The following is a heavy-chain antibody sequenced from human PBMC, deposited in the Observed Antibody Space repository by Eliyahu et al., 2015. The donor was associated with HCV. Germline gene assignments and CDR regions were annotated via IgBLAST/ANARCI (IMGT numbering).Heavy chain of an antibody. CDR3: ARPGYSYGLYAFDI. CDR2: IYYSGST. D-gene: IGHD5-18*01. CDR1: XGSXXSSSYX. J-gene: IGHJ3*02. V-gene: IGHV4-39*01. Sequence: QLQLQESGPGLVKPSETLSXTCTVSXGSXXSSSYXWGXIRQPPGKGLEWIGSIYYSGSTYYNPSLKSRVTISVDTSKNQFSLKLSSVTAADTAVYYCARPGYSYGLYAFDIWGQGTNGHRLF.